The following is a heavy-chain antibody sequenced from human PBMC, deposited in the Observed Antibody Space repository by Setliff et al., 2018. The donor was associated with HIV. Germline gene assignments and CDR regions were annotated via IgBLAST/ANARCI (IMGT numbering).Heavy chain of an antibody. CDR1: GGSISPYY. Sequence: SETLSLTCSVSGGSISPYYWSWIRQPAGKGLERIGRVYISGNTIYNPSLKSRVTMSVDTSKNQFSLILNSVTAADTAVYYCARVFPPIRGAPFGTPPGAFDIWGQGTKVTVSS. D-gene: IGHD2-2*02. CDR2: VYISGNT. V-gene: IGHV4-4*07. J-gene: IGHJ3*02. CDR3: ARVFPPIRGAPFGTPPGAFDI.